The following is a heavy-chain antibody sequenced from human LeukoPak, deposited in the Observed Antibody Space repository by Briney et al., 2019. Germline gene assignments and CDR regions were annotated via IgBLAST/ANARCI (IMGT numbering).Heavy chain of an antibody. J-gene: IGHJ3*02. Sequence: PSETLSLTCTVSGGSISSYYWSWIRQPAGKGLEWIGRIYTSGSTNYNPSLKSRVTMSLDTSKNQFSLKLSSVTAADTAVYYCARRDASGVANAVDIWGQGTMVTVSS. CDR1: GGSISSYY. D-gene: IGHD3-10*01. CDR2: IYTSGST. V-gene: IGHV4-4*07. CDR3: ARRDASGVANAVDI.